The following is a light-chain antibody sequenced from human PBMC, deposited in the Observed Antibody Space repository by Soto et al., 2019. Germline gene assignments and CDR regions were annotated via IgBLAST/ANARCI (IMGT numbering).Light chain of an antibody. CDR3: QHYNIYSEA. J-gene: IGKJ1*01. Sequence: VRVIINNTCRASQSIDSWLAWYQQKPGKAPKFLMYKASNLESGVPSRFSGSGSETEFTLTISSLQPDDLATYYCQHYNIYSEAFGQGTKVDIK. CDR2: KAS. V-gene: IGKV1-5*03. CDR1: QSIDSW.